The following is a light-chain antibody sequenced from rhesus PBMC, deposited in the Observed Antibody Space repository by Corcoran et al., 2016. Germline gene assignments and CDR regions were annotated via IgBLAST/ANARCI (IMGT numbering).Light chain of an antibody. CDR1: QSVSSY. J-gene: IGKJ2*01. CDR2: GAF. V-gene: IGKV3-31*02. CDR3: QETSYLYT. Sequence: EIVMTQSPATLSLSPGETATISCRTSQSVSSYLAWYQQKPGQAPRLVMSGAFSRAPGIPDRFSGSGSGTDFTLTISSLEPEDFAVYYCQETSYLYTFGQGTKVEIK.